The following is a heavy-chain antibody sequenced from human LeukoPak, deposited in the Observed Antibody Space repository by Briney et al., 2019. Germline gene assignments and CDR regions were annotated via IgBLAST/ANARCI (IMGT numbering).Heavy chain of an antibody. CDR3: ASHYYDSSGYYFDY. Sequence: SETLSPTCAVYGGSFSGYYWSWIRQPPGKGLEWIGEINHSGSTNYNPSLKSRVTISVDTSKNQFSLKLSSVTAADTAVYYCASHYYDSSGYYFDYWGQGTLVTVSS. CDR2: INHSGST. D-gene: IGHD3-22*01. CDR1: GGSFSGYY. J-gene: IGHJ4*02. V-gene: IGHV4-34*01.